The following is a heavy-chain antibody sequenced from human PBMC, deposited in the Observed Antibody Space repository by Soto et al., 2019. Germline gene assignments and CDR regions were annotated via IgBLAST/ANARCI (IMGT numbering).Heavy chain of an antibody. CDR3: ARGVAAAGTSDYYYYGMDV. CDR2: INPNSGGT. D-gene: IGHD6-13*01. V-gene: IGHV1-2*04. J-gene: IGHJ6*02. Sequence: QVQLVQSGAEVKKPGASVKVSCKASGYTFTGYYMHWVRQAPGQGLEWMGWINPNSGGTNYAQKFQGWGTMTRDTSISTAYMELSRLRSDDTAVYYCARGVAAAGTSDYYYYGMDVWGQGTTVTVSS. CDR1: GYTFTGYY.